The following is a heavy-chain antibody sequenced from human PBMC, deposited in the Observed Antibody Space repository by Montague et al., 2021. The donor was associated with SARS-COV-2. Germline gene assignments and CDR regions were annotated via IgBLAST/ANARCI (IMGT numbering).Heavy chain of an antibody. CDR2: IYHSGSA. CDR3: AKAREGVSAARTLVDFDL. J-gene: IGHJ4*03. D-gene: IGHD3-9*01. Sequence: SETLSLTCTVYGGSFSSYYWSWIRQPPRSGLEWIADIYHSGSANYNPSLKSRVSISVDTSKNQFTLKLTSVTAADTAMYYCAKAREGVSAARTLVDFDLWGQGTMVTVSS. CDR1: GGSFSSYY. V-gene: IGHV4-59*12.